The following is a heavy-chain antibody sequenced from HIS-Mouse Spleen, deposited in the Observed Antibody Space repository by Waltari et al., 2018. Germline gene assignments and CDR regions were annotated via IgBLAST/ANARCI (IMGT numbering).Heavy chain of an antibody. CDR3: ARDFHDFWSGYYGGDKKHDAFDI. Sequence: QVQLQESGPGLVKPSATLSLTCPVSGCSISSYSWRWIRQPAGKGLEWIGRLYTSGSTNYNPSLKSRVTMSVDTSKNQFSLKLSSVTAADTAVYYCARDFHDFWSGYYGGDKKHDAFDIWGQGTMVTVSS. CDR1: GCSISSYS. J-gene: IGHJ3*02. D-gene: IGHD3-3*01. CDR2: LYTSGST. V-gene: IGHV4-4*07.